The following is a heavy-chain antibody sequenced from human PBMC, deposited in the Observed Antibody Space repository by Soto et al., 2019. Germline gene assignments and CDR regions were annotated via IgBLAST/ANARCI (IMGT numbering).Heavy chain of an antibody. D-gene: IGHD3-10*01. J-gene: IGHJ4*02. CDR2: ISGSGGST. Sequence: GGSLRLSCAASGFTFSTYAMSWVRQAPGKGLEWVSSISGSGGSTYYAASVKGRFTISRDNSKNTLYLEMNSLRAEDTAVYHCAKSYCGSGNSVHPFGYWGLGTLVTVSS. V-gene: IGHV3-23*01. CDR3: AKSYCGSGNSVHPFGY. CDR1: GFTFSTYA.